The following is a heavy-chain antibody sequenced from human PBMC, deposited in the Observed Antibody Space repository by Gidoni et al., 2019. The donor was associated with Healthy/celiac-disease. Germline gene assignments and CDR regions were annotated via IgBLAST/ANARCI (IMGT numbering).Heavy chain of an antibody. V-gene: IGHV3-30*03. CDR1: GFTFSSYG. Sequence: QVQLVESGGGVVQPGRSLRLSCAASGFTFSSYGMHWVRQAPGKGLEWVAVISYDGSNKYYADSVKGRFTISRDNSKNTLYLQMNSLRAEDTAVYYCAPSWDSSGWYPYFQHWGQGTLVTVSS. J-gene: IGHJ1*01. D-gene: IGHD6-19*01. CDR3: APSWDSSGWYPYFQH. CDR2: ISYDGSNK.